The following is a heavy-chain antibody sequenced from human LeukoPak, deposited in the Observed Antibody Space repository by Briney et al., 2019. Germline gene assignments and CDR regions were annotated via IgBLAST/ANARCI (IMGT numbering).Heavy chain of an antibody. D-gene: IGHD3-22*01. Sequence: GGSLRLSCAASGFTFSSYAMHWVRQAPGKGLEWVAVISYDGSNKYYADSVKGRFTISRDNSKNTLYLQMNSLRAEDTAVYYCARAASITMIVPHFDYWGQGTLVTVSS. V-gene: IGHV3-30-3*01. CDR1: GFTFSSYA. CDR3: ARAASITMIVPHFDY. J-gene: IGHJ4*02. CDR2: ISYDGSNK.